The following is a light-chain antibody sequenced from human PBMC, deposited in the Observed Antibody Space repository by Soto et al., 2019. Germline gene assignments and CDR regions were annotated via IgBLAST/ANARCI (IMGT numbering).Light chain of an antibody. J-gene: IGLJ1*01. Sequence: QSALTQPASVSGSPGQSITISCTGTSSDVGGYDYVSWYQQHPGKVPKLMIYEVTHRPSGVSNRFSGSKSGNTASLTISGLQAEDEADYYCSSYTSTIPHVFGTGTKVTVL. V-gene: IGLV2-14*01. CDR1: SSDVGGYDY. CDR3: SSYTSTIPHV. CDR2: EVT.